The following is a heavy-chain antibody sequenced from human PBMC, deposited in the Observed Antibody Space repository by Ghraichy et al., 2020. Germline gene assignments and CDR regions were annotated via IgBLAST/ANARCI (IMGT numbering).Heavy chain of an antibody. Sequence: LSLTCAASGFTFSSYAMSWVRQAPGKGLEWVSAISGSGGSTYYADSVKGRFTISRDNSKNTLYLQMNSLRAEDTAVYYCAKDPEWELLGYWGQGTLVIV. D-gene: IGHD1-26*01. CDR2: ISGSGGST. J-gene: IGHJ4*02. V-gene: IGHV3-23*01. CDR1: GFTFSSYA. CDR3: AKDPEWELLGY.